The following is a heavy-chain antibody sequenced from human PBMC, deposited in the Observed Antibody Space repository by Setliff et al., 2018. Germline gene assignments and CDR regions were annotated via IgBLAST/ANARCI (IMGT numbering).Heavy chain of an antibody. V-gene: IGHV4-4*07. CDR1: GGSIINSYY. J-gene: IGHJ6*02. CDR2: ISTSGNT. Sequence: KPSETLSLTCTVSGGSIINSYYWSWIRQPAGKGLEWIGRISTSGNTNYNPSLKSRVTVSLDTSKNQFSLKPTSMTAADTAVYYCARDQWVRSPPLYFSYSMDVWGQGTTVTVSS. D-gene: IGHD5-12*01. CDR3: ARDQWVRSPPLYFSYSMDV.